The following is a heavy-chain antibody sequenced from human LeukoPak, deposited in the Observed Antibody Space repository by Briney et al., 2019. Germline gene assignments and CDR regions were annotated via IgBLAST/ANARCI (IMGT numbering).Heavy chain of an antibody. CDR1: GGSISSSSYY. Sequence: SETMSLTCTVSGGSISSSSYYWGWIRQPPWKGLEWIGSIYYSGSTYYNPSLKSRVTISVDTSKNQFSLKLSSVTASETAVYYCARVGRYSGSYGFDYCGEGTLVTVSS. V-gene: IGHV4-39*01. D-gene: IGHD1-26*01. CDR3: ARVGRYSGSYGFDY. CDR2: IYYSGST. J-gene: IGHJ4*02.